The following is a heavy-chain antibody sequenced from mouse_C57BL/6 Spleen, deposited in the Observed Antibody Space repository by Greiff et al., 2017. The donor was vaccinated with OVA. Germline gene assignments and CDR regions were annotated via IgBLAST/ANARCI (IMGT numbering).Heavy chain of an antibody. CDR1: GYTFTDYA. CDR3: SRDWGVGDWYFDV. D-gene: IGHD4-1*01. J-gene: IGHJ1*03. V-gene: IGHV1-67*01. Sequence: QVQLQQSGPELVRPGVSVKISCKGSGYTFTDYAMHWVKQSPAKSLEWIGVISTYYGDASYNQKFKDKATMTVDKSSNTAYMELARLTSEDSDVYYCSRDWGVGDWYFDVWGTGTTVTVSS. CDR2: ISTYYGDA.